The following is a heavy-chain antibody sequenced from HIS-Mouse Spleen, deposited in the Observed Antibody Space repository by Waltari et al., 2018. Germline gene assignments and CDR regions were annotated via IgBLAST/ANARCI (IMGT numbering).Heavy chain of an antibody. CDR1: GYTFTSYY. V-gene: IGHV1-46*03. CDR2: INPGGGST. Sequence: QVQLVQSGAEVKKPGASVKVSCKASGYTFTSYYMHWVRQAPGQGLEWMGIINPGGGSTSYAQKFQGRVTMTRDTSTSTVYMELSSLRSEDTAVYYCARDSPGGGWYYGMDVWGQGTTVTVSS. CDR3: ARDSPGGGWYYGMDV. J-gene: IGHJ6*02. D-gene: IGHD2-15*01.